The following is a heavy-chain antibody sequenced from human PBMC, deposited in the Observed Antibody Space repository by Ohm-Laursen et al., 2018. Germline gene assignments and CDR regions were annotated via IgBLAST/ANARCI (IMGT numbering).Heavy chain of an antibody. CDR1: GGSISSYY. CDR2: IYTSGST. D-gene: IGHD5-12*01. V-gene: IGHV4-4*07. J-gene: IGHJ6*02. Sequence: GTLSLTCTVSGGSISSYYWSWIRQPAGKGLEWIGRIYTSGSTKYNPSIRSRVTMSADTSKNQFSLRLTSVTAADTAVYFCARGGGYDANSGSTYYYGLDVWGQGTTVTVSS. CDR3: ARGGGYDANSGSTYYYGLDV.